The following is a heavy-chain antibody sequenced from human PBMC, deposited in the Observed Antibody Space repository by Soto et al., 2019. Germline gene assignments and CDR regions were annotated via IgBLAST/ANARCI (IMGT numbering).Heavy chain of an antibody. Sequence: QVQLVESGGGVVQPGWSLRLSCAASGFTFSSYAMHWVRQAPGKGLEWVAVISYDGGSKTYADSVKGRFTISRDKSKNTLSLQMSSLKGEDTAVYYCARRSPSSGTYFNDAFDFWGKGTMVTVSS. CDR1: GFTFSSYA. V-gene: IGHV3-30-3*01. J-gene: IGHJ3*01. CDR2: ISYDGGSK. D-gene: IGHD3-3*01. CDR3: ARRSPSSGTYFNDAFDF.